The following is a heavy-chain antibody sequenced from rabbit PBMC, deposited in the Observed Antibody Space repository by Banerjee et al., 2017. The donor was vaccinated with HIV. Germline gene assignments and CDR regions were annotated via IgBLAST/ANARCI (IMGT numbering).Heavy chain of an antibody. D-gene: IGHD1-1*01. CDR2: INAATGKA. Sequence: QQQLEESGGGLVKPGGTLTLTGKASGIDVSSDYYMCWVRQAPGKGLKLIACINAATGKAVSARWAEGRFTSSKASSTPMTLQMTSLTAASTATFFCAKDLDGVISWNFGWWGQGTLVTVS. V-gene: IGHV1S45*01. CDR1: GIDVSSDYY. J-gene: IGHJ6*01. CDR3: AKDLDGVISWNFGW.